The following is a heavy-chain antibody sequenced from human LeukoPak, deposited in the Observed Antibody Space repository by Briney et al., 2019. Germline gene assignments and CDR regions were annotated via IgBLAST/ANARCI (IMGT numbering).Heavy chain of an antibody. J-gene: IGHJ5*02. CDR3: AKGRQLNPSMNWFGP. D-gene: IGHD5-18*01. CDR2: ISGSGGST. CDR1: GFTFSSYA. Sequence: PGGSLRLSCAASGFTFSSYAMSWVRQAPGKGLEWVSNISGSGGSTFYADSVKGRFIISRDNSKDTLYLQMNSLRAEGTAVYYCAKGRQLNPSMNWFGPWGQGTQVTVSS. V-gene: IGHV3-23*01.